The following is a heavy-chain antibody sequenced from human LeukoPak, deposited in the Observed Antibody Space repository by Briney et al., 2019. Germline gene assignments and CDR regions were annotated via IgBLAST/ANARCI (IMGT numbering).Heavy chain of an antibody. V-gene: IGHV4-4*02. CDR1: GGSISSSNW. CDR3: ARRRVVVASTDGASGAFDI. CDR2: IYHSGST. Sequence: SETLSLTCAVSGGSISSSNWWSWVRQPPGKGLEWIWEIYHSGSTNYNPSLKSRVTISVDKSKNQFSLKLSSVTAADTAVYFCARRRVVVASTDGASGAFDIWGQGTMVTVSS. J-gene: IGHJ3*02. D-gene: IGHD2-15*01.